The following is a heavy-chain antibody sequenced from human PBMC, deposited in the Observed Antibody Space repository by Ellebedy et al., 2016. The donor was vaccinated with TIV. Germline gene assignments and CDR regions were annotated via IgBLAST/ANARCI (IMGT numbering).Heavy chain of an antibody. CDR2: ISYDGSKK. Sequence: GESLKISCAASGFTFSSFGMHWVRQAPGRGLEWVAVISYDGSKKDYAASVKGRFTISRDNSKNTLYLQMNSLRGEDTAVYYCARDIYSYGYGAFDYWGQGTLVTVSS. CDR1: GFTFSSFG. V-gene: IGHV3-30*01. CDR3: ARDIYSYGYGAFDY. D-gene: IGHD5-18*01. J-gene: IGHJ4*02.